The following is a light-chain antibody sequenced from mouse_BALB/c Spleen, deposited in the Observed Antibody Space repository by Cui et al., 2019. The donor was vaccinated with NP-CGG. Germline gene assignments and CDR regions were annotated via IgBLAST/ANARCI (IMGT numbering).Light chain of an antibody. J-gene: IGLJ1*01. CDR2: GTN. Sequence: QAVVTQASVLTTSPGETVTLTCRSSTGAVTTSNYANWVQEKPDHLFTGLIGGTNNRAPGVPARFSGSLIGDKAALTITGAQTEDEAMYFCALWYSNHWVFGGGTKLTVL. CDR3: ALWYSNHWV. V-gene: IGLV1*01. CDR1: TGAVTTSNY.